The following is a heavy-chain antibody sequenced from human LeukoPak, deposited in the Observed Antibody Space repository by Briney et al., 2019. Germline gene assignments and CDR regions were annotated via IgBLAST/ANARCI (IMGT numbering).Heavy chain of an antibody. V-gene: IGHV4-59*08. CDR1: GGSISSYY. CDR2: IYYSGST. Sequence: KPSETLSLTCTVSGGSISSYYWSWIRQPPGKGLEWIGYIYYSGSTNYNPSLKSRVTISVDTSKTQFSLKLTSVAAADTAVYYCARQWELRGWFDPWGQGTLVTVSS. D-gene: IGHD1-26*01. J-gene: IGHJ5*02. CDR3: ARQWELRGWFDP.